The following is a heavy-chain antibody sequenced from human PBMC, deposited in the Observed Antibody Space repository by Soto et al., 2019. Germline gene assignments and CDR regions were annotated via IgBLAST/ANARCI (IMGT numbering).Heavy chain of an antibody. CDR2: IIPISATA. Sequence: QVQLVQSGAEVKKPGSSVKVSCKAPGGTFSSYAISWVRQAPGQGLEWMGGIIPISATANYAQKFQSRVTITADESTSTGYMELSSLRSEDTAVYYCARSQGGSSSLDIYYYYYYGMDVWGQGTTVTVSS. CDR1: GGTFSSYA. D-gene: IGHD2-15*01. CDR3: ARSQGGSSSLDIYYYYYYGMDV. V-gene: IGHV1-69*01. J-gene: IGHJ6*02.